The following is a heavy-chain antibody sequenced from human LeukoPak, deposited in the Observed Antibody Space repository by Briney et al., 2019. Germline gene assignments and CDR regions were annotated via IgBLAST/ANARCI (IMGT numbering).Heavy chain of an antibody. CDR3: ARDSVWFGDLLN. V-gene: IGHV3-48*03. J-gene: IGHJ4*02. D-gene: IGHD3-10*01. CDR1: GFSFSGFD. Sequence: GGSLRLSCTASGFSFSGFDMNWARQAPGKGLEWIAHIGTSVNAIYYADSVKGRFTISRDNARDSLFLQMDSLRVEDTAVYYCARDSVWFGDLLNWGQGALVIVST. CDR2: IGTSVNAI.